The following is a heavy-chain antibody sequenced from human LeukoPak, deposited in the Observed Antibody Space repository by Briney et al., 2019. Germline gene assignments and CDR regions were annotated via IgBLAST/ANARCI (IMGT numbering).Heavy chain of an antibody. J-gene: IGHJ3*02. V-gene: IGHV1-2*02. CDR3: ARPHDGGSYSNDAFDI. CDR2: INPDSGGT. D-gene: IGHD1-26*01. CDR1: GYTFTDYY. Sequence: ASVKVSCKASGYTFTDYYMHRVRQAPGQGLEWMGWINPDSGGTRYSQKFQGRVTMTRDTSINTVYMELSRLRSDDTAVYYCARPHDGGSYSNDAFDIWGQGTMVTVSS.